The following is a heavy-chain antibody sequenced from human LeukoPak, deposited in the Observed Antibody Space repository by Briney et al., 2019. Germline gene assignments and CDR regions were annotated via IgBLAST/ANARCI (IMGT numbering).Heavy chain of an antibody. CDR2: IYITGST. CDR1: GDSIRSGSFH. V-gene: IGHV4-61*02. Sequence: PSQTLSLTCSVSGDSIRSGSFHWNWIRQPAGKGLEWIGRIYITGSTYYNPSLKSRVTMSVDTSNNQFSLKLTSVTAADTAVYYCAKSWGYAANSLHIQHWGQGARVIVSA. J-gene: IGHJ1*01. CDR3: AKSWGYAANSLHIQH. D-gene: IGHD4-23*01.